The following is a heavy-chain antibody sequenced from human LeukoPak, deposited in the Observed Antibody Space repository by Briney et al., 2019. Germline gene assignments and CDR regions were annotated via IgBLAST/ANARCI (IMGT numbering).Heavy chain of an antibody. V-gene: IGHV3-30*02. CDR1: GFTFSSYG. CDR2: IRYDGSNK. Sequence: GGSLRLSCAASGFTFSSYGMHWVRQAPGKGLEWVAFIRYDGSNKYYADSVKGRFTISRDNSKNTLYLQMNSLRAEDTAVYYCANGGTYSSGPRGQGTLVTVSS. D-gene: IGHD3-22*01. CDR3: ANGGTYSSGP. J-gene: IGHJ4*02.